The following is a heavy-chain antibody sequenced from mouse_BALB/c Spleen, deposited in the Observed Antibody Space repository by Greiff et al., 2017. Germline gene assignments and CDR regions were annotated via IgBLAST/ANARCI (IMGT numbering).Heavy chain of an antibody. CDR3: ARLTGTLYAMDY. J-gene: IGHJ4*01. V-gene: IGHV5-6-3*01. CDR2: INSNGGST. CDR1: GFTFSSYG. Sequence: EVHLVESGGGLVQPGGSLKLSCAASGFTFSSYGMSWVRQTPDKRLELVATINSNGGSTYYPDSVKGRFTISRDNAKNTLYLQMSSLKSEDTAMYYCARLTGTLYAMDYWGQGTSVTVSS. D-gene: IGHD4-1*01.